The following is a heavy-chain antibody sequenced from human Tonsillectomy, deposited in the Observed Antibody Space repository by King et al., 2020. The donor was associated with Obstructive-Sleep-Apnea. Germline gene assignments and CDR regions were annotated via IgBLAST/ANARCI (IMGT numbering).Heavy chain of an antibody. D-gene: IGHD3-3*01. CDR3: ATSWSSYYYFDY. CDR1: GFTFNNYV. Sequence: VQLVESGGALVQPGGSLRLSCAASGFTFNNYVMTWVRQAPGKGLEWVSSIEGDGDSTYSADSVKGRFTISRDNSKNTLYLQMNRVRAEDTAIYYCATSWSSYYYFDYWGQGSLVTVSS. CDR2: IEGDGDST. V-gene: IGHV3-23*04. J-gene: IGHJ4*02.